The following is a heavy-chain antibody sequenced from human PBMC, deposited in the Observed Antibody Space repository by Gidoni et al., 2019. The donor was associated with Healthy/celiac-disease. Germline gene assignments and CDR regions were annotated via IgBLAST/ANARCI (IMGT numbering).Heavy chain of an antibody. D-gene: IGHD3-10*01. V-gene: IGHV3-48*03. CDR2: ISSSGSTI. CDR1: GFTFSSYE. J-gene: IGHJ5*02. CDR3: ARDPAFYGSGSYYNGRGSNWFDP. Sequence: EVQLVESGGGLVQPGGSLRLSCAAPGFTFSSYEMNWVRQAPGKGLEWVSYISSSGSTIYYADSVKGRFTISRDNAKNSLYLQMNSLRAEDTAVYYCARDPAFYGSGSYYNGRGSNWFDPWGQGTLVTVSS.